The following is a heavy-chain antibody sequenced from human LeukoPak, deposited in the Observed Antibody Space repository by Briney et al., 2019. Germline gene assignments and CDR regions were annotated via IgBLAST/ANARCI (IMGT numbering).Heavy chain of an antibody. CDR2: ISAYNGNT. Sequence: GASVKVSCKASGYTFTSYDINWVRQATGQGLEWMGWISAYNGNTNYAQKLQGRVTMTTDTSTSTAYMELRSLRSDDTAVYYCAREGVYCSGGSCYSDYWGQGTLVTVSS. V-gene: IGHV1-18*01. D-gene: IGHD2-15*01. CDR3: AREGVYCSGGSCYSDY. CDR1: GYTFTSYD. J-gene: IGHJ4*02.